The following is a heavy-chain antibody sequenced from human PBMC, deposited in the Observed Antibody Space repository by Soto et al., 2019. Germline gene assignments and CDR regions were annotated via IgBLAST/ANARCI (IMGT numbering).Heavy chain of an antibody. CDR1: GFTFSSYA. J-gene: IGHJ1*01. Sequence: GGSLRLSCAASGFTFSSYAMSWGRRAPGKGLEGVSAISGSGGSTYYADSVKGRFTISRDKSKNTLYLQMNSLRAEDTAVYYCANDVDSSGWYELLYLPNTAEYFQHWGQGTLVTVSS. CDR2: ISGSGGST. CDR3: ANDVDSSGWYELLYLPNTAEYFQH. D-gene: IGHD6-19*01. V-gene: IGHV3-23*01.